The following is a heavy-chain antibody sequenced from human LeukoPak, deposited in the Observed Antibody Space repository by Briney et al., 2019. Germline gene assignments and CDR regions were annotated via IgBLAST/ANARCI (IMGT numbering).Heavy chain of an antibody. CDR1: RFTFDDYA. CDR3: ARVYGSSWYGGFDI. CDR2: ISWSSGSL. V-gene: IGHV3-9*01. J-gene: IGHJ3*02. Sequence: PGRSLRLSCTASRFTFDDYAMHWVRQAPGKGLEWVSGISWSSGSLGYADSVKGRFIISRDNAKNCLYLQMNSLRAEDTAVYYCARVYGSSWYGGFDIWGQGTMVTVSS. D-gene: IGHD6-13*01.